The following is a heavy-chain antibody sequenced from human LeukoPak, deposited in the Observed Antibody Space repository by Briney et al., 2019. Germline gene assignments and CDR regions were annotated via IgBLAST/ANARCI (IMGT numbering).Heavy chain of an antibody. J-gene: IGHJ3*02. CDR2: IYYTGSA. D-gene: IGHD3-9*01. CDR1: GGSVSSRPHF. V-gene: IGHV4-39*02. CDR3: VRLLGGYFAGNAFDI. Sequence: SETLSLTCTVSGGSVSSRPHFWAWIRQAPGKGLEWIGTIYYTGSANYNPSLKSRVTMSVDTSKDHFSLNLSSVTATDTAVYFCVRLLGGYFAGNAFDIWGQGTVVSVSS.